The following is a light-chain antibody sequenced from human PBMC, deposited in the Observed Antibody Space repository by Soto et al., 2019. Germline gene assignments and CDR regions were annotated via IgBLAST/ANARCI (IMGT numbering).Light chain of an antibody. CDR1: TGAVTSG. Sequence: LTVSPGGTVTLTCGSSTGAVTSGHYPYWFQQKPGQAPRLLIYGASSRATGIPDRFSGSGYGTDFTLTISRLEPEDFAVYYCQQYGSSRLTFGGGTKVDIK. CDR2: GAS. V-gene: IGKV3-20*01. J-gene: IGKJ4*01. CDR3: QQYGSSRLT.